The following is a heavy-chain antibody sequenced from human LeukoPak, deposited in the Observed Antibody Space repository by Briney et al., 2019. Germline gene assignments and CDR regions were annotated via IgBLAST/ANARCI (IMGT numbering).Heavy chain of an antibody. J-gene: IGHJ4*02. CDR1: GFTFSSYA. D-gene: IGHD3-22*01. CDR3: AKADDDSPSYTNYFDY. V-gene: IGHV3-23*01. CDR2: ISGSGAGT. Sequence: GGSLRLSCAASGFTFSSYAMGWVRQAPGKGLEWVSSISGSGAGTYYAGSVKGRCTISRDNSKNTLYLQMNSLRAEDTAVYYCAKADDDSPSYTNYFDYWGQGTLVTVSS.